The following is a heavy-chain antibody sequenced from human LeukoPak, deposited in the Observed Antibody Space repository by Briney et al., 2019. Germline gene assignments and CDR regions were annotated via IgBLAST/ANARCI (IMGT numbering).Heavy chain of an antibody. D-gene: IGHD3-22*01. CDR1: GGSISSGGYY. CDR2: IYYSGST. Sequence: SQTLSLTYTVSGGSISSGGYYWSWIRQHPGKGLEWIGYIYYSGSTYYNPSLKSRVTISVDTSKNQFSLKLSSVTAADTAVYYCARGCYYDSSGYYCYYYGMDVWGQGTTVTVSS. V-gene: IGHV4-31*03. CDR3: ARGCYYDSSGYYCYYYGMDV. J-gene: IGHJ6*02.